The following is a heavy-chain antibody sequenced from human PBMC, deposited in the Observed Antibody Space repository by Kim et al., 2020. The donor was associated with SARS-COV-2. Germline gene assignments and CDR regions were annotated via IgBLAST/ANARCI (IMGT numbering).Heavy chain of an antibody. Sequence: GGSLRLSCAASGFTFSSYSMNWVRQAPGKGLEWVSSISSSSSYIYYADSVKGRFTISRDNAKNSLYLQMNSLRAEDTAVYYCASLDGYNYDAFDIWGQGTMVTVSS. CDR3: ASLDGYNYDAFDI. D-gene: IGHD5-12*01. CDR2: ISSSSSYI. CDR1: GFTFSSYS. J-gene: IGHJ3*02. V-gene: IGHV3-21*01.